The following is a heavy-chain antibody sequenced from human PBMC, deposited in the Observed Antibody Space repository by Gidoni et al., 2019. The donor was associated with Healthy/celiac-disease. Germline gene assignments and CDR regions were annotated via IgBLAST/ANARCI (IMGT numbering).Heavy chain of an antibody. Sequence: QVQLQQWGAGLLKPSETLSLSCAVYGGSFSGYYWSWIRQPPGKGLVWIGEINHSGSTNYNPSLKSRVTISVDTSKNQFSLKLSSVTAADTAVYYCARGPSSSGFGYFDYWGQGTLVTVSS. CDR1: GGSFSGYY. CDR2: INHSGST. J-gene: IGHJ4*02. CDR3: ARGPSSSGFGYFDY. D-gene: IGHD6-6*01. V-gene: IGHV4-34*01.